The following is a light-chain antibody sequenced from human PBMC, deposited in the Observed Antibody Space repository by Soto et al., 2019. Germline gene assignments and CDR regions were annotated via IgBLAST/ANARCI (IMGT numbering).Light chain of an antibody. J-gene: IGKJ1*01. Sequence: DIQMTQSPSSLSASVEDRVTITCRASQSISSYLNWYQQKPGKAPKLLIYAASSLQSGVPSRFSGSGSGTDFTLTIRSLQPEDFTTYYCQQSYSTPWTFGQGTKVEIK. CDR1: QSISSY. V-gene: IGKV1-39*01. CDR3: QQSYSTPWT. CDR2: AAS.